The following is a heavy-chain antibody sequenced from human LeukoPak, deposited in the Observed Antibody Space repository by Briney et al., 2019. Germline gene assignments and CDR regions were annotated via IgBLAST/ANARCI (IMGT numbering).Heavy chain of an antibody. CDR3: AKTGGSYAFDY. Sequence: PGGSLRLSCAASGFTFNDYYMSWIRQAPGKGLEWLSYINIGGTNTHYADSVKGRFTISRDNSKNTLYLQMNSLRAEDTAVYYCAKTGGSYAFDYWGQGTLVTVSS. CDR2: INIGGTNT. D-gene: IGHD1-26*01. CDR1: GFTFNDYY. V-gene: IGHV3-11*06. J-gene: IGHJ4*02.